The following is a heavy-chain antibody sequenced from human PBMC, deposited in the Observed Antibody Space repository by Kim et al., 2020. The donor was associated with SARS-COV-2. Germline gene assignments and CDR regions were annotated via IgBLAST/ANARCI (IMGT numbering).Heavy chain of an antibody. J-gene: IGHJ2*01. CDR3: ARDLDYYGSGRAVVGRDNWYFDL. V-gene: IGHV4-39*07. CDR1: GGSISSSSYY. D-gene: IGHD3-10*01. Sequence: SETLSLTCTVSGGSISSSSYYWGWIRQPPGKGLEWIGSIYYSGSTYYNPSLKSRVTISVDTSKNQFSLKLSSVTAADTAVYYCARDLDYYGSGRAVVGRDNWYFDLWGRGTLVTVSS. CDR2: IYYSGST.